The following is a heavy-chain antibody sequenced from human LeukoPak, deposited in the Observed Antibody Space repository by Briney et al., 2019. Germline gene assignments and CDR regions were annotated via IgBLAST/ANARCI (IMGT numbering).Heavy chain of an antibody. CDR1: GGTFSSYA. D-gene: IGHD3-22*01. CDR2: IIPIFGTA. J-gene: IGHJ4*02. CDR3: ARGGSELYYYDSSGYCDY. V-gene: IGHV1-69*13. Sequence: GASVKVSCKASGGTFSSYAISWVRQAPGQGLEWMGGIIPIFGTANYAQKFQGRVTITADESTSTAYMELSSLRSDDTAVYYCARGGSELYYYDSSGYCDYWGQGPLVTVSS.